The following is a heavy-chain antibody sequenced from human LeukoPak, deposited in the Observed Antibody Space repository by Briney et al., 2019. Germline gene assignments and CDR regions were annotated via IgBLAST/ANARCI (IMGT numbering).Heavy chain of an antibody. Sequence: GGSLRLSCAASGFTFSTCNMNWVRQAPGKGLEWVSSISTTSSYIFYADSVKGRFTISRDNSKNTLYLQMNSLRAEDTAVYYCAKEYSSSSGAGDFDYWGQGTLVTVSS. CDR1: GFTFSTCN. V-gene: IGHV3-21*04. CDR2: ISTTSSYI. CDR3: AKEYSSSSGAGDFDY. D-gene: IGHD6-6*01. J-gene: IGHJ4*02.